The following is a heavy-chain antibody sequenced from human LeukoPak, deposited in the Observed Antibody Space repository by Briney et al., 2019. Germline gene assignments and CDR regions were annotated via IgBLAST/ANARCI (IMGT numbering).Heavy chain of an antibody. CDR1: GYTLTELS. V-gene: IGHV1-24*01. J-gene: IGHJ3*02. D-gene: IGHD3-22*01. CDR3: ATGRYYYDSSGYFGAFDI. CDR2: FDPEDGET. Sequence: GASVKVSCKVSGYTLTELSMHWVRQAPGKGLEWMGGFDPEDGETIHAQKFQGRVTMTEDTSTDTAYMELSSLRSEDTAVYYCATGRYYYDSSGYFGAFDIWGQGTMVTVSS.